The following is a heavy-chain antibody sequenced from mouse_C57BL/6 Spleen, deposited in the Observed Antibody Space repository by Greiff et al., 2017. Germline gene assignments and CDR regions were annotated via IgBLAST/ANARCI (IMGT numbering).Heavy chain of an antibody. D-gene: IGHD4-1*01. Sequence: VKLMESGAELVKPGASVKISCKASGYAFSSYWMNWVKQRPGKGLEWIGQIYPGDGDTNYNGKFKGKATLTADKSSSTAYMQLSSLTSEDSAVYFCARSDWDVKVLDYWGQGTTLTVSS. V-gene: IGHV1-80*01. CDR1: GYAFSSYW. J-gene: IGHJ2*01. CDR2: IYPGDGDT. CDR3: ARSDWDVKVLDY.